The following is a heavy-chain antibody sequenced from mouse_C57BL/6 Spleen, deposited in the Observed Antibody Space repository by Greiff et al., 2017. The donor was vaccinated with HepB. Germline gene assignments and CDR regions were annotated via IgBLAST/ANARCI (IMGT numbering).Heavy chain of an antibody. V-gene: IGHV1-7*01. J-gene: IGHJ4*01. CDR1: GYTFTSYW. CDR3: SPTVVGRDYAMDY. CDR2: INPSSGYT. Sequence: QVQLQQSGAELAKPGASVKLSCKASGYTFTSYWMHWVKQRPGQGLEWIGYINPSSGYTKYNQKFKDKATLTADKSSSTAYMQLSSLTYEDSAVYYCSPTVVGRDYAMDYWGQGTSVTVSS. D-gene: IGHD1-1*01.